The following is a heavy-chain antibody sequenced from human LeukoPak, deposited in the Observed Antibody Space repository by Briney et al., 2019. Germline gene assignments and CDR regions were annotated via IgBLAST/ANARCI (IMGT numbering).Heavy chain of an antibody. CDR2: MNPNSGNT. J-gene: IGHJ4*02. Sequence: ASVTVSCTASGYTFTSYDINWVRQATGQGLEWMGWMNPNSGNTGYAQKFLGRVSMTADTATSTAYMELRSLTSDDTAMYYCARSGRGTYYYFDLWGQGTLVTVSS. CDR3: ARSGRGTYYYFDL. D-gene: IGHD5-12*01. V-gene: IGHV1-8*01. CDR1: GYTFTSYD.